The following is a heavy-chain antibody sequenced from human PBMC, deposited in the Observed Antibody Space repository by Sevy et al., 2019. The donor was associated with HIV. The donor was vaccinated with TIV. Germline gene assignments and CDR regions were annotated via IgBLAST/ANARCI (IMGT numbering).Heavy chain of an antibody. CDR1: GFTFSSFG. CDR3: ASLPNNYYDTSGYSGKDAFDI. Sequence: GGSLRLSCAASGFTFSSFGMHWVRQAPGKGLEWVAVIWNDRSNKHYADSVKGRFTISRDNSKNTLYLQMNSLRAEDKAVYYCASLPNNYYDTSGYSGKDAFDIWGQGTMVTVSS. D-gene: IGHD3-22*01. CDR2: IWNDRSNK. V-gene: IGHV3-33*01. J-gene: IGHJ3*02.